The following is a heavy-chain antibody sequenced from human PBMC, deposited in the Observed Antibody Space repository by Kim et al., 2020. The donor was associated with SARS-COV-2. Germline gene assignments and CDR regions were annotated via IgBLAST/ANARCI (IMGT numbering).Heavy chain of an antibody. D-gene: IGHD3-16*01. Sequence: ASVKVSCKASGFTFTFYSMHWVRQAPGQGLEWMGMINRSGGGTNYAQKFQGRVTMTGATSTNTVYMELSSLRSDDTAVYYCAKEGGHCGQGTLVTVSS. CDR1: GFTFTFYS. CDR3: AKEGGH. V-gene: IGHV1-46*01. J-gene: IGHJ4*02. CDR2: INRSGGGT.